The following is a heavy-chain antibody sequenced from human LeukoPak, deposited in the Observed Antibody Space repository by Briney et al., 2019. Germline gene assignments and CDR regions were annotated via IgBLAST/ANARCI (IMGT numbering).Heavy chain of an antibody. V-gene: IGHV3-7*03. D-gene: IGHD2-15*01. J-gene: IGHJ4*02. CDR1: GFTFSSYW. CDR3: GRVSESLVNGGVSWSFDN. Sequence: GSLRLSCAASGFTFSSYWMSWVRQAPGKGLEWVANIKQDGSEKYYVDSVKGRFTISRDNAKNSLYLQMNSLRAEDTAVYYCGRVSESLVNGGVSWSFDNWAREPWSPSPQ. CDR2: IKQDGSEK.